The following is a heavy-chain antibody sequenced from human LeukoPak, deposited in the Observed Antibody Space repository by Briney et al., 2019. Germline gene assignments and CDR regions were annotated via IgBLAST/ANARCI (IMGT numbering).Heavy chain of an antibody. V-gene: IGHV4-30-4*01. Sequence: SQTLSLTCTVSGGSISSGDYYWSWIRQPPGRGLEWIRYIYYSGSTYYNPSLKSRVTISVDTSKNQFSLKLSSVTAADTAVYYCARDGSGGYYYYGMDVWGQGTTVTVSS. CDR1: GGSISSGDYY. CDR2: IYYSGST. CDR3: ARDGSGGYYYYGMDV. D-gene: IGHD3-10*01. J-gene: IGHJ6*02.